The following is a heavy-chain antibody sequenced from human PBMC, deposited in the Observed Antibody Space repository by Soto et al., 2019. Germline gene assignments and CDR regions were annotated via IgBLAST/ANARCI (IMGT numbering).Heavy chain of an antibody. J-gene: IGHJ2*01. CDR3: ARGGSLYWYFDL. V-gene: IGHV1-3*01. D-gene: IGHD1-26*01. CDR2: INAGNGNT. CDR1: VYTFTSYA. Sequence: ASVKVSCKASVYTFTSYAMHWVRQAPGQRQEWMGWINAGNGNTKYSQKFQGRVTITRDTSASTAYMELSSLRSEDTAVYYCARGGSLYWYFDLWGRGTLVTVSS.